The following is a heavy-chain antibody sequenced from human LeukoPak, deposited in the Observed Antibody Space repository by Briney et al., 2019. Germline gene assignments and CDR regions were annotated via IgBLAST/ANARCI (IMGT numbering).Heavy chain of an antibody. CDR1: GFTFSSYA. CDR3: ARVRRSGRLLAEYFQH. CDR2: ISYDGSNK. D-gene: IGHD6-19*01. Sequence: QPGGSLRLSCAASGFTFSSYAMHWVRQAPGKGLEWVAVISYDGSNKYYADSVKGRFTISRDNSKNTLYLQMNSLRAEDTAVYYCARVRRSGRLLAEYFQHWGQGTLVTVSS. J-gene: IGHJ1*01. V-gene: IGHV3-30-3*01.